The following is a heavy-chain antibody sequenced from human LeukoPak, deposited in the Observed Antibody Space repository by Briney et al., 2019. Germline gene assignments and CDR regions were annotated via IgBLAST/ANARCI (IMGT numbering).Heavy chain of an antibody. J-gene: IGHJ3*02. CDR3: AKASRFCTGYDCRGDAFDS. CDR2: IKEDGSQK. Sequence: PGGSLRLSCAASGFTFRDYWLSWVRQSPGKGLEWVANIKEDGSQKYDVDSVRGRFTISRDNAKNSLFLQMDSLRAEDTAVYYCAKASRFCTGYDCRGDAFDSWGQGTMVTVTS. D-gene: IGHD2-8*02. CDR1: GFTFRDYW. V-gene: IGHV3-7*01.